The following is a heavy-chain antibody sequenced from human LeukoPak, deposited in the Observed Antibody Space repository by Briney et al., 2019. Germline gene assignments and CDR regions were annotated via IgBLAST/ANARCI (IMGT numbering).Heavy chain of an antibody. V-gene: IGHV4-39*07. CDR2: IYYSGST. CDR1: GGSISSSSYY. CDR3: ARKQGIAAAGTGNYFDY. J-gene: IGHJ4*02. D-gene: IGHD6-13*01. Sequence: SETLSLTCTVSGGSISSSSYYWGWIRQPPGKGLEWIGSIYYSGSTYYNPSLKSRVTISVDTSKNQFSLKLSSVTAADTAVYYCARKQGIAAAGTGNYFDYWGQGTLVTVSS.